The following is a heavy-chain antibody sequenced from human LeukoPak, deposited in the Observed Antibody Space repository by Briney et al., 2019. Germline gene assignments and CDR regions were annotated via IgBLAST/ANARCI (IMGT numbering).Heavy chain of an antibody. CDR3: ARGWGSTSSNYFDP. Sequence: SETLSLTCTVSGGSIISNNFYWSWIRQPAGKGLEWIGRIYGSGSTNYSPSLRIRVTISMDTSKNQFSLNLNSVTAADTAVYFCARGWGSTSSNYFDPWGQGTLVTVSS. J-gene: IGHJ5*02. D-gene: IGHD2-2*01. CDR2: IYGSGST. V-gene: IGHV4-61*02. CDR1: GGSIISNNFY.